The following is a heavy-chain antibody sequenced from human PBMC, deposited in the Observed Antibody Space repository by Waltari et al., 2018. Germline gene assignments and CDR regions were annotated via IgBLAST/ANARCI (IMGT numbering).Heavy chain of an antibody. D-gene: IGHD3-9*01. J-gene: IGHJ4*02. Sequence: QVTLQESGPVLLRPAETLTLTCTVSGFSLTHARLGVAWIRQPPGKALEWLAHILSNDEKSFSTSLKRRLTISKDSSKSQVVLTMTEVDPVDTATYYCARIQELRYFDWFFDYWGQGTLVTISP. CDR2: ILSNDEK. CDR3: ARIQELRYFDWFFDY. CDR1: GFSLTHARLG. V-gene: IGHV2-26*01.